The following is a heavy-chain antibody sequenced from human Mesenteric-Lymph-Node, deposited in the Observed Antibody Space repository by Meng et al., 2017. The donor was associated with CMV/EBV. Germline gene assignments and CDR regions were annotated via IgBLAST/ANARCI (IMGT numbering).Heavy chain of an antibody. CDR2: IYYSGST. D-gene: IGHD1-14*01. Sequence: SETLSLTCSVSGGSISRYYWSWIRQPPGRGLEWIGYIYYSGSTNYNPSLKSRVAISVDASKNQFSLKLSSVTAADTAVYYCARLGTRAYYYYGMDVWGQGTTVTVSS. CDR1: GGSISRYY. J-gene: IGHJ6*02. V-gene: IGHV4-59*08. CDR3: ARLGTRAYYYYGMDV.